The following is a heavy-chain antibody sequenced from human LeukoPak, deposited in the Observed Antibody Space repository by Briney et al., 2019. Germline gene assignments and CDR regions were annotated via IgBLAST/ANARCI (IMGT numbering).Heavy chain of an antibody. CDR2: ISAYNGNT. CDR3: ARAPGVENYYYYYMDV. D-gene: IGHD3-10*01. J-gene: IGHJ6*03. Sequence: ASVKVSCKASGYTFTSYGISWVRQAPGQGLEWMGWISAYNGNTNYAQKLQGRVTMTTDTSTSTAYMELRSLRSDDTAVYYCARAPGVENYYYYYMDVWGKGTTVTVSS. V-gene: IGHV1-18*01. CDR1: GYTFTSYG.